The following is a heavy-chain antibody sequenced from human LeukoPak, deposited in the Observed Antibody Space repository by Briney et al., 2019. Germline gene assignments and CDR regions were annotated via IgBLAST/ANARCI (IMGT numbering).Heavy chain of an antibody. D-gene: IGHD3-10*01. V-gene: IGHV3-23*01. CDR3: AKVPWVSELLLWFGELPRYYFDY. J-gene: IGHJ4*02. Sequence: QPGGSLRLSCAASGFTFSSYAMGWVRQAPGKGLEWVSAISGSGGSTYYADSVKGRFTISRDNSKNTLYLQMNSLRAEDTAVYYCAKVPWVSELLLWFGELPRYYFDYWGQGTLVTVSS. CDR1: GFTFSSYA. CDR2: ISGSGGST.